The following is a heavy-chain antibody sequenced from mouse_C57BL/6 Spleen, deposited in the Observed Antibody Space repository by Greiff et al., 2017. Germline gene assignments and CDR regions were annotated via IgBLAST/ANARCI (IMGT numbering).Heavy chain of an antibody. V-gene: IGHV1-47*01. CDR1: GYTFTTYR. J-gene: IGHJ2*01. D-gene: IGHD1-1*01. CDR3: AKRGVLRYFDY. Sequence: QVQLQQSGAELVKPGASVKLSCKASGYTFTTYRIEWVKQNPGKSLEWIGNFHPYNDYTKYNEKFKGKDTLTVEKSSSTVYLQLSRITSDDSAVDYCAKRGVLRYFDYWGQGTTLTVSS. CDR2: FHPYNDYT.